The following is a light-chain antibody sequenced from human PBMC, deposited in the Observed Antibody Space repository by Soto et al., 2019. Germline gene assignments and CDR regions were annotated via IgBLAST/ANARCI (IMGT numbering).Light chain of an antibody. J-gene: IGKJ5*01. V-gene: IGKV1-33*01. CDR2: DAS. CDR3: RQYSNLPIT. CDR1: HDISKY. Sequence: DIQMTQSPSSLSASVGDRVTITCQASHDISKYVIWYQQKPGRAPKLLIFDASVLEVGVPSRFRGRGWGTQFTFTISSLQPEDITTYYCRQYSNLPITFGQGTRLDIK.